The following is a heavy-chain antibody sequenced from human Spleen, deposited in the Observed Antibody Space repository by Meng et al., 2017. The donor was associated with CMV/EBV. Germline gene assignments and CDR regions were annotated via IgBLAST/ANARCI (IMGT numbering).Heavy chain of an antibody. D-gene: IGHD2-2*01. V-gene: IGHV4-39*01. CDR1: SSSYY. Sequence: SSSYYWGWIRQPPGKGLEWIGSIYYSGSTYYNPSLKSRVTISVDTSKNQFSLKLSSVTAADTAVYYCLRKERYCSSTSCYFNWFDPWGQGTLVTVSS. CDR2: IYYSGST. CDR3: LRKERYCSSTSCYFNWFDP. J-gene: IGHJ5*02.